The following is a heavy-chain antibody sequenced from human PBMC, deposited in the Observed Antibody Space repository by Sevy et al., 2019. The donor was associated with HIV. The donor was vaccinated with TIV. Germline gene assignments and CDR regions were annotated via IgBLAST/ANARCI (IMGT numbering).Heavy chain of an antibody. J-gene: IGHJ5*02. V-gene: IGHV3-23*01. CDR1: GFTLSSYA. CDR2: ISNSGADK. CDR3: AKDLLDTEDKNEFEP. D-gene: IGHD2-15*01. Sequence: GGSLRLSCAASGFTLSSYAMSWVRQAPGKGLEWVSSISNSGADKYYADSVKGRFTISRDNSQNSLYLQMNSLRAEDTALYSCAKDLLDTEDKNEFEPWGQGTLVTVSS.